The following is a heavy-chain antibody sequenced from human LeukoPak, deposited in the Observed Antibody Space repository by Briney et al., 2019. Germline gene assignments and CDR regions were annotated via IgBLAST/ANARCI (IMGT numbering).Heavy chain of an antibody. D-gene: IGHD2-8*01. V-gene: IGHV3-11*01. Sequence: GGSLILSCAASGFTFSDYYMSWIRQAPGEGLEWVSYISSSYNTIYYADSVKGRFTISRDNAKNSLYLQMNSLRAEDTAVYYCARLMDNHGYLNYFDNWGQGTLVTVSS. J-gene: IGHJ4*02. CDR3: ARLMDNHGYLNYFDN. CDR2: ISSSYNTI. CDR1: GFTFSDYY.